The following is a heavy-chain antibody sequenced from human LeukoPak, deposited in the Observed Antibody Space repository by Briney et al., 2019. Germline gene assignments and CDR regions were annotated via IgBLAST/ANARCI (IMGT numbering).Heavy chain of an antibody. CDR1: GGSISSSSYY. V-gene: IGHV4-39*07. D-gene: IGHD2-15*01. J-gene: IGHJ4*02. Sequence: SETLSLTCTVSGGSISSSSYYWGWIRQPPGKGLEWIGSIYYSGSTYYNPSLKSRVTISVDTSKNQFSLKLSSVTAADTAVYYCARERSPYWYTLGYCSGGSCYPANISFDYWGQGTLVTVSS. CDR2: IYYSGST. CDR3: ARERSPYWYTLGYCSGGSCYPANISFDY.